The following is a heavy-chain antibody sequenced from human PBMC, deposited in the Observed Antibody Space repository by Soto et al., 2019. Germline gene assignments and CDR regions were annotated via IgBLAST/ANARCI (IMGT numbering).Heavy chain of an antibody. J-gene: IGHJ6*02. V-gene: IGHV4-31*03. Sequence: PSETLSLTCTVSGGSISSGGYYWSWIRQHPGKGLEWIGYIYYSGSTYYNPSLKSRVTISVDTSKNQFSLKLSSVTAADTAVYYCARDRQYYGDYLNGMDVWGQGTTVTVSS. D-gene: IGHD4-17*01. CDR3: ARDRQYYGDYLNGMDV. CDR1: GGSISSGGYY. CDR2: IYYSGST.